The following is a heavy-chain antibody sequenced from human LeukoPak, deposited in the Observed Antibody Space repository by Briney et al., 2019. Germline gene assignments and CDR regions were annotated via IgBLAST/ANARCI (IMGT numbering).Heavy chain of an antibody. CDR2: IYTSGST. J-gene: IGHJ6*03. Sequence: PSQTLSLTCTVSGGSISSGSYYWSWIRQPAGKGLEWIGRIYTSGSTNYNPSLKSRVTISVDTSKNQFSLKLSSVTAADTAVYYCARTAPGSYLFWRYYYMDVWGKGTTVTISS. CDR3: ARTAPGSYLFWRYYYMDV. CDR1: GGSISSGSYY. V-gene: IGHV4-61*02. D-gene: IGHD3-10*01.